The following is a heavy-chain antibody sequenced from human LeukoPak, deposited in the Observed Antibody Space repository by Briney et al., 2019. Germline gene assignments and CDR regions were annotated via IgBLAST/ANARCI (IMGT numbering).Heavy chain of an antibody. D-gene: IGHD3-3*01. CDR1: GGSFSGYY. V-gene: IGHV4-34*01. CDR3: ARGPPYYDFWSGYSNWFDP. Sequence: PSETLSLTCAVYGGSFSGYYWSWIRQPHGKGLEWIGEINHSGSTNYNPSLKSRVTISVDTSKNQFSLKLSSVTAADTAVYYCARGPPYYDFWSGYSNWFDPWGQGTLVTVSS. CDR2: INHSGST. J-gene: IGHJ5*02.